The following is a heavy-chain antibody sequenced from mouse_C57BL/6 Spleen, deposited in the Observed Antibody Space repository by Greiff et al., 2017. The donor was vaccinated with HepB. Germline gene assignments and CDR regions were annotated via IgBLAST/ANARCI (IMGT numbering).Heavy chain of an antibody. CDR3: AREGLDYAMDY. CDR1: GYSITSGYY. V-gene: IGHV3-6*01. Sequence: VQLQQSGPGLVKPSQSLSLTCSVTGYSITSGYYWNWIRQFPGNKLEWMGYISYDGSNNYNPSLKNRISITRDTSKNQFFLKLNSVTTEDTATYYCAREGLDYAMDYWGQGTSVTVSS. D-gene: IGHD3-3*01. CDR2: ISYDGSN. J-gene: IGHJ4*01.